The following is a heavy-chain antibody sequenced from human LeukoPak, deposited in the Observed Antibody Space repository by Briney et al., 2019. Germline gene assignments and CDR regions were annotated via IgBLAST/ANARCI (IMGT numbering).Heavy chain of an antibody. CDR3: SRESGAFCPFGY. V-gene: IGHV4/OR15-8*02. Sequence: SETLSLTCGVSGGSIRSTNWWSWVRQPPGQGLEWIGEISLSGQTNFNPSLNGRVTMSLDESRNQLSLKLTSVTAADTAIYCSRESGAFCPFGYWGQGTLVTVSS. CDR1: GGSIRSTNW. J-gene: IGHJ4*02. CDR2: ISLSGQT. D-gene: IGHD1-26*01.